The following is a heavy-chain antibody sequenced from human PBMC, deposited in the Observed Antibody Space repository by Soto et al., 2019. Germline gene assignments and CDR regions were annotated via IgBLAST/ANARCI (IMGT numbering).Heavy chain of an antibody. CDR2: IIPKFGTT. V-gene: IGHV1-69*13. J-gene: IGHJ4*02. CDR1: GGSFSTYG. D-gene: IGHD4-17*01. CDR3: ARELDPYYGGNSLSLDY. Sequence: QVQLVQSGAEVKKPGSSVKVSCKASGGSFSTYGINWVRLAPGQGLEWMGGIIPKFGTTNYAQKFRGRVTITQDESTNTDYMELNYLRSEDTAVYFCARELDPYYGGNSLSLDYWGQGTLVTVSS.